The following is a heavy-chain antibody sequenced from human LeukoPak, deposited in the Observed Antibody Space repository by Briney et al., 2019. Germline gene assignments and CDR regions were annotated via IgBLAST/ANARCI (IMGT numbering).Heavy chain of an antibody. D-gene: IGHD6-13*01. J-gene: IGHJ4*02. Sequence: SQTLSLTCTVSGGSISSGSYYWSWIRQPAGKGLEWIGRIYTSGSTNYNPSLKSRVTISVDTSKNQFSLKLSSVTAADTAVYYCARPGIAAAGKRGRFDYWGQGTLVTVSS. CDR1: GGSISSGSYY. V-gene: IGHV4-61*02. CDR2: IYTSGST. CDR3: ARPGIAAAGKRGRFDY.